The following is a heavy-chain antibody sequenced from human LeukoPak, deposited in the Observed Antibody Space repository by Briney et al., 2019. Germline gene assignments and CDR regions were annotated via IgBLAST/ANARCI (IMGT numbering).Heavy chain of an antibody. CDR3: AREPRRLLWFGDFVY. D-gene: IGHD3-10*01. J-gene: IGHJ4*02. Sequence: GGSLRLSCAASGFTFSSYWMSWVRQAPGKGLEWVANIKQDGSEKYYVDSVKGRFTISRDNAKNSLYLQMNSLRAEDTAVYYCAREPRRLLWFGDFVYWGQGTLVTVSS. V-gene: IGHV3-7*01. CDR1: GFTFSSYW. CDR2: IKQDGSEK.